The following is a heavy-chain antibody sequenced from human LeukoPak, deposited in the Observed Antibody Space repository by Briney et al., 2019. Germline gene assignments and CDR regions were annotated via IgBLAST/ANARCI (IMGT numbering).Heavy chain of an antibody. CDR1: GGSISSYY. Sequence: SETLSLTCTVSGGSISSYYWSWIRQPPGKGLEWIGYIYYSGSTSYNPSLKSRVTISVDTSKDQFSLKLSSVTAADTAVYYCARVMGMKHYGLYYFDYWGQGTLVTVSS. D-gene: IGHD4-17*01. CDR3: ARVMGMKHYGLYYFDY. J-gene: IGHJ4*02. CDR2: IYYSGST. V-gene: IGHV4-59*01.